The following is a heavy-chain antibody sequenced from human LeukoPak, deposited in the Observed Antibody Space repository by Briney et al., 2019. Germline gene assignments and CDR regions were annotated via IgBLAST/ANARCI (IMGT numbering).Heavy chain of an antibody. CDR3: AKGSRIAAAGKNWHFDL. J-gene: IGHJ2*01. D-gene: IGHD6-13*01. CDR1: GFTFSSYA. Sequence: QAGGSLRLSCAASGFTFSSYAMSWVRQAPGKGLEWVSAISGSGGSTYYADSVKGRFTISRDNSKNTLYLQMNSLRAEDTAVYYCAKGSRIAAAGKNWHFDLWGRGTLVTVSS. V-gene: IGHV3-23*01. CDR2: ISGSGGST.